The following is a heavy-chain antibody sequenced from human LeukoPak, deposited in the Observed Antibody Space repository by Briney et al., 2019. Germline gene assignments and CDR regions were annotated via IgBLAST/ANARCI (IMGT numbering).Heavy chain of an antibody. CDR2: IYHSGST. J-gene: IGHJ4*02. D-gene: IGHD2-15*01. V-gene: IGHV4-34*01. CDR1: GGSFSGYY. Sequence: PSETLSLTCAVYGGSFSGYYWSWIRQPPGKGLEWIGSIYHSGSTYYNPSLKSRVTISVDTSKNQFSLKLSSVTAADTAVYYCARVIQRINFDYWGQGTLVTVSS. CDR3: ARVIQRINFDY.